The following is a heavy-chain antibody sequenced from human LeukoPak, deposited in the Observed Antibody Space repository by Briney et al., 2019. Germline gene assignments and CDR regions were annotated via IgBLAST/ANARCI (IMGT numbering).Heavy chain of an antibody. Sequence: PSETLSLTCDVSGGSFSDYYWIWIRQPPGKGLEWIEELNHSGMPTYNPSLKSRVTISLDTSKNQFSLKVTSVTAADTAVYYCASSSDYDFIGGLWAQGTLVTVSS. J-gene: IGHJ4*02. CDR2: LNHSGMP. CDR3: ASSSDYDFIGGL. D-gene: IGHD3-3*01. CDR1: GGSFSDYY. V-gene: IGHV4-34*01.